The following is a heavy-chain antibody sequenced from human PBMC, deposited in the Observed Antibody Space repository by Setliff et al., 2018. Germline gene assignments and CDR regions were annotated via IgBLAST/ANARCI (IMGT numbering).Heavy chain of an antibody. D-gene: IGHD3-3*01. J-gene: IGHJ6*03. CDR3: ARMSGFQYMDV. CDR1: GDSISSRRSY. V-gene: IGHV4-61*09. Sequence: SETLSLTCTVSGDSISSRRSYWGWFRQPAGKGLEWIGQIYTSWSTNYNPPLKSRVTISLDTSKNQFSLSLSSVTAADTAVYYCARMSGFQYMDVWGKGTTVTVSS. CDR2: IYTSWST.